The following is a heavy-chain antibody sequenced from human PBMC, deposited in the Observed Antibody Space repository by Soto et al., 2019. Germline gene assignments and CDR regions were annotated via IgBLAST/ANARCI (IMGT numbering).Heavy chain of an antibody. CDR3: ARDSKGYRSGGSCYGYY. CDR1: GYTFTSYG. Sequence: ASVKVSCKASGYTFTSYGISWVRQAPGQGREWMGWISAYNGNTNYAQKLQGRVTMTTDTSTSTAYMELRSLRSDDTAVYYCARDSKGYRSGGSCYGYYWGQGTLVPVS. CDR2: ISAYNGNT. V-gene: IGHV1-18*04. J-gene: IGHJ4*02. D-gene: IGHD2-15*01.